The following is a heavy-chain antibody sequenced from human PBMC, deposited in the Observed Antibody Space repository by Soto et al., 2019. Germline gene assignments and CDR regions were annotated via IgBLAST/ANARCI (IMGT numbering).Heavy chain of an antibody. J-gene: IGHJ6*02. D-gene: IGHD6-19*01. CDR2: IIPIFGTA. V-gene: IGHV1-69*06. CDR1: GGTFSSYA. CDR3: ARGYNSSGWYGYYYYYYGMDV. Sequence: VASVKVSCKASGGTFSSYAISWVRQAPGQGLEWMGGIIPIFGTANYAQKFQGRVTITADKSTSTAYMELSSLRSEDTAVYYCARGYNSSGWYGYYYYYYGMDVWGQGTTVTVSS.